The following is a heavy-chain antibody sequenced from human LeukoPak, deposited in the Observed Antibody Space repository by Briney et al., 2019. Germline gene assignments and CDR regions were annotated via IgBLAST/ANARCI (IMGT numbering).Heavy chain of an antibody. CDR1: GFTFSSYW. V-gene: IGHV3-7*01. CDR3: ARVRGFMTTVTTSEGYYFDY. Sequence: GGSLRLSCAASGFTFSSYWMSWVRQAPGKGLEWVANIKQDGSEKYYVDSVKGRFTISRDNAKNSLYLQMNSLRAEDTAVYYCARVRGFMTTVTTSEGYYFDYWGQGTLVTVSS. D-gene: IGHD4-17*01. J-gene: IGHJ4*02. CDR2: IKQDGSEK.